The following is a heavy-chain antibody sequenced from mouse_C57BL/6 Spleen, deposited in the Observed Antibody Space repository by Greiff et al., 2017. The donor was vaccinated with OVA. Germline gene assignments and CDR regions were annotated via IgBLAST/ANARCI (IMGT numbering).Heavy chain of an antibody. CDR2: ISDGGSYT. Sequence: EVHLVESGGGLVKPGGSLKLSCAASGFTFSSYAMSWVRQTPEKRLEWVATISDGGSYTYYPDNVKGRFTISRDNAKNNLYLQMSHLKSEDTAMYYCAREWTGTGVYAMDYWGQGTSVTVSS. CDR3: AREWTGTGVYAMDY. J-gene: IGHJ4*01. D-gene: IGHD4-1*01. CDR1: GFTFSSYA. V-gene: IGHV5-4*01.